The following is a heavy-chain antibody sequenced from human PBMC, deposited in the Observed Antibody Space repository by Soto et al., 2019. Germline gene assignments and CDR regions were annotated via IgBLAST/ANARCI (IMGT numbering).Heavy chain of an antibody. CDR3: ARRVVVTSVRDIEYYYYGLDV. Sequence: SVKVSCKAFGGTFSSYAICWVRQAPGQGLEWMGGIIPMFDSTNYAQKFQGRVTITADESTSTAFMELSSLRSEDTAVYYCARRVVVTSVRDIEYYYYGLDVWGQGTTVTVSS. CDR1: GGTFSSYA. D-gene: IGHD2-21*02. CDR2: IIPMFDST. J-gene: IGHJ6*02. V-gene: IGHV1-69*13.